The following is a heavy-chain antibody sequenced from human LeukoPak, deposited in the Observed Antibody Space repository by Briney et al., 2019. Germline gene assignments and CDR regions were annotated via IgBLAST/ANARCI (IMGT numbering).Heavy chain of an antibody. CDR2: LSGTSDST. CDR1: GFTFSNSG. J-gene: IGHJ4*02. Sequence: GGSLTLFCAASGFTFSNSGMRWVRHPPGGGLEWVSALSGTSDSTYYADSVKGRFSNSRDNSKNTLYLQISSLRVEDTAVYYCAKVATWTHFDYWGQGILVTVSS. V-gene: IGHV3-23*01. CDR3: AKVATWTHFDY. D-gene: IGHD3/OR15-3a*01.